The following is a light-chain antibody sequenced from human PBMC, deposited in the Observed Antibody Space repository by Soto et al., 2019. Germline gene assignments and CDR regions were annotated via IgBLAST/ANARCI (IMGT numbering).Light chain of an antibody. V-gene: IGLV2-14*01. Sequence: QSALTQPASVSGSPGQSITISCTGTSSDVGGYNYVSWFQQFPGKAPKLMIYEVTHRPSGVSNRFSGSRSGNTASLTISGLQAEDEADYYCSSYTSTSTLVFGTGTKLT. CDR3: SSYTSTSTLV. CDR1: SSDVGGYNY. J-gene: IGLJ1*01. CDR2: EVT.